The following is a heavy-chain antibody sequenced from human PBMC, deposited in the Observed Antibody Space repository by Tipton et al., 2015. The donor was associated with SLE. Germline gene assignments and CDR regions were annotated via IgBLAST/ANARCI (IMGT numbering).Heavy chain of an antibody. V-gene: IGHV3-23*03. Sequence: SLRLSCAAPGFTFRSYPMTWVRQAPGKGLEWVSVIYSGGSTYYADSVKGRFTISRDDSKNTLYLQMNSLRPEDTAVYYCAGGSSSTRDYWGQGTLVTVSS. CDR3: AGGSSSTRDY. CDR2: IYSGGST. D-gene: IGHD3-16*01. CDR1: GFTFRSYP. J-gene: IGHJ4*02.